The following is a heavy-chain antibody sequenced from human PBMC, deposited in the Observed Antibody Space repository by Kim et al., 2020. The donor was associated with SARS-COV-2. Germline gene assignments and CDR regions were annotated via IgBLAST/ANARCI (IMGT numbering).Heavy chain of an antibody. V-gene: IGHV4-39*01. D-gene: IGHD3-22*01. CDR2: IYYSGST. Sequence: SETLSLTCTVSGGSISSSSYYWGWIRQPPGKGLEWIGSIYYSGSTYYNPSLKSRVTISVDTSKNQFSLKLSSVTAADTAVYYCARHLVYDSSGSPSAVDVWGQGTTVTVSS. CDR3: ARHLVYDSSGSPSAVDV. J-gene: IGHJ6*02. CDR1: GGSISSSSYY.